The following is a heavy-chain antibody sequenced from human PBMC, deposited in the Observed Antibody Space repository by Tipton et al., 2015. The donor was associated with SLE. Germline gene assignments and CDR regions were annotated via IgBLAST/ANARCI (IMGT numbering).Heavy chain of an antibody. CDR2: LYNTGTT. D-gene: IGHD3-16*01. CDR3: ARVGGDYSYINDYPEVFDI. J-gene: IGHJ3*02. CDR1: GGLVQSYH. V-gene: IGHV4-59*02. Sequence: LRLSCTVSGGLVQSYHWAWIRQPPGKALEWIGYLYNTGTTNSNPSLKSRVTISRDRSRNQFSLSLKSVTAADTAVYFCARVGGDYSYINDYPEVFDIWGHGTVVTVSA.